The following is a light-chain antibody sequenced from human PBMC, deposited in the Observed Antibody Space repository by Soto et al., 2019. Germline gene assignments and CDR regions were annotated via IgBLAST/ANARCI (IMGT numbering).Light chain of an antibody. CDR3: QQSYSVPHA. J-gene: IGKJ4*01. CDR1: QSISSY. Sequence: DIQMTQSPSSLSASVGDRVTITCRASQSISSYLNWYQQKPGKAPKLLIYAASSLQSGVPSRFSGSGSGTDFPLTISSLQPEDFATYYCQQSYSVPHAFGGGTKVEIE. CDR2: AAS. V-gene: IGKV1-39*01.